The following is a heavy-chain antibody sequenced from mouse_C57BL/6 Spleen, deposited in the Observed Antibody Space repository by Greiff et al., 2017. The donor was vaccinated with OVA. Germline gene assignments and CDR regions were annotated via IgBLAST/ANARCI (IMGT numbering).Heavy chain of an antibody. CDR3: ARSDYYGSYAMDY. V-gene: IGHV1-59*01. Sequence: QVQLQQPGAELVRPGTSVKLSCKASGYTFTSYWMHWVKQRPGQGLEWIGVIDPSDSYTNYNQKFKGKATLTVDTSSSTAYMQLSSLTSEDSAVYYCARSDYYGSYAMDYWGQGTSVTVSS. CDR2: IDPSDSYT. D-gene: IGHD1-1*01. J-gene: IGHJ4*01. CDR1: GYTFTSYW.